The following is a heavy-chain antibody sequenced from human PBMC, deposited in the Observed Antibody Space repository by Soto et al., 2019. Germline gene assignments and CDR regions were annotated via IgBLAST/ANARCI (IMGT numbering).Heavy chain of an antibody. CDR3: PREGRVYGDYYPSPYWFDP. J-gene: IGHJ5*02. CDR2: IYYSGST. V-gene: IGHV4-61*01. Sequence: QVQLQESGPGLVKPSETLSLTCTVSGGSVSSGSYYWSWIRQPPGKGLEWIGYIYYSGSTTYNPSLERGATIPVDASKNQFSLILSSVTAAETAVYYCPREGRVYGDYYPSPYWFDPGGQGTLVAVST. D-gene: IGHD4-17*01. CDR1: GGSVSSGSYY.